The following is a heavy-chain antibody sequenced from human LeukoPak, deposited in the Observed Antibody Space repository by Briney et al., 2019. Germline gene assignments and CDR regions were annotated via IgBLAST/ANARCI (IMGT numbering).Heavy chain of an antibody. V-gene: IGHV4-34*01. J-gene: IGHJ6*03. Sequence: PSETLSLTCAVYGGSFRGYYWSWIRQPPGKGLEWIGEINHSGSTNYNPSLKSRVTISVDTSKNQFSLKLSSVTAADTAVYYCARQGMVEYSSSSLHTLYYYYYMDVWGKGTTVTVSS. CDR2: INHSGST. CDR3: ARQGMVEYSSSSLHTLYYYYYMDV. CDR1: GGSFRGYY. D-gene: IGHD6-6*01.